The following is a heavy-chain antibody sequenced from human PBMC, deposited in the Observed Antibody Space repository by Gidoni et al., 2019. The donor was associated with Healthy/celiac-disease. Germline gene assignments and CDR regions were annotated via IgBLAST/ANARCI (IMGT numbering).Heavy chain of an antibody. J-gene: IGHJ6*03. Sequence: QVQLQQSGPGLVKPSQTLSLTCAISGDSVSSNSAACNWIRQSPSRGLEWLGRTYYRSKWYNDYAVSVKSRITINPDTSKNQFSLQLNSVTPEDTAVYYCARETAAALFGYYYYYMDVWGKGTTVTVSS. CDR3: ARETAAALFGYYYYYMDV. CDR2: TYYRSKWYN. D-gene: IGHD6-13*01. CDR1: GDSVSSNSAA. V-gene: IGHV6-1*01.